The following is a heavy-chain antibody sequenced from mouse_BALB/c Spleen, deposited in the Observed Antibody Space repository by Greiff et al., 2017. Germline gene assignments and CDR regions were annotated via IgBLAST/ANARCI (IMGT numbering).Heavy chain of an antibody. CDR3: ARGGIGVFAY. CDR2: INSNGGST. Sequence: EVKVEESGGGLVQPGGSLKLSCAASGFTFSSYGMSWVRQTPDKRLELVATINSNGGSTYYPDSVKGRFTISRDNAKNTLYLQMSSLKSEDTAMYYCARGGIGVFAYWGQGTLVTVSA. V-gene: IGHV5-6-3*01. D-gene: IGHD2-14*01. J-gene: IGHJ3*01. CDR1: GFTFSSYG.